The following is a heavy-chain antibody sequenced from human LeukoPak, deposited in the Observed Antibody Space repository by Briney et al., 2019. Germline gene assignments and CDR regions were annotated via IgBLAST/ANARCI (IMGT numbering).Heavy chain of an antibody. Sequence: ASETLSLTCAVSGVPISSDGYPWSWLPQPPGQGLEWLGDIYHTGSTDYNPALKSRLTISLDGSKNQFSLEVTSVAAADTAVYYCARAVSIVGLYYFDLWGRGTLVTVSS. V-gene: IGHV4-30-2*01. D-gene: IGHD3-3*01. CDR2: IYHTGST. CDR3: ARAVSIVGLYYFDL. CDR1: GVPISSDGYP. J-gene: IGHJ2*01.